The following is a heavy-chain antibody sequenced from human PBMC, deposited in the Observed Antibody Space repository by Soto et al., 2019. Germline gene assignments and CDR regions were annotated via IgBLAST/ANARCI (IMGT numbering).Heavy chain of an antibody. CDR2: VYYSGYT. J-gene: IGHJ4*02. Sequence: QVQLQESGPGLVKPSETLSLTCTVSGASFSSYYWSWIRQPPGKGLEWIGYVYYSGYTHYNPSLRSRVAMSVDTSKNQFSLKLTSVTAADTAVYYCARDAPDCSSGTCYSAYFDLWGQGTLVTVSS. D-gene: IGHD2-15*01. CDR3: ARDAPDCSSGTCYSAYFDL. V-gene: IGHV4-59*01. CDR1: GASFSSYY.